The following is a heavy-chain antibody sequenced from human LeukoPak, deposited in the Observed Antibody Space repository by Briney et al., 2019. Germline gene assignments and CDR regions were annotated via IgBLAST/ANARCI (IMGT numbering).Heavy chain of an antibody. D-gene: IGHD3-3*01. CDR1: GYTFTSYD. CDR2: MNPNSGNT. J-gene: IGHJ4*02. V-gene: IGHV1-8*01. Sequence: ASVKVSGKASGYTFTSYDINWVRQATGQGLEWMGWMNPNSGNTGYAQKFQGRVTMTRNTSISTAYMELSSLRSEDTAVYYCARLRNDFWSGYRGTYYFDYWGQGTLVTVSS. CDR3: ARLRNDFWSGYRGTYYFDY.